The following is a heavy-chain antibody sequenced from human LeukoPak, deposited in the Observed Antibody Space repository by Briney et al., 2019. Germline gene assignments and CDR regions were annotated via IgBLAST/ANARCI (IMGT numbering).Heavy chain of an antibody. D-gene: IGHD1-26*01. CDR3: VRIVFRGSYRFDY. Sequence: PSETLSLTCTVSGGSVSNTNYYWGWIRQPPGKGLEWIGNIYYSGSTYYNPSLKSRVTISVDTSNNHFSLKLSSVTAADTAVYCCVRIVFRGSYRFDYWGQGTLLTVSS. CDR1: GGSVSNTNYY. CDR2: IYYSGST. J-gene: IGHJ4*02. V-gene: IGHV4-39*02.